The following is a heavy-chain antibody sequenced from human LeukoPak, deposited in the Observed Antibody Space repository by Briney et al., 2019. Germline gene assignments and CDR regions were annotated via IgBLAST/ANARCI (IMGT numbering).Heavy chain of an antibody. D-gene: IGHD3-3*01. J-gene: IGHJ5*02. CDR1: GYSISSDYY. V-gene: IGHV4-38-2*02. CDR2: IHHSGRT. CDR3: ARDHLANLASRLFDP. Sequence: PSETLSLTCTVSGYSISSDYYWGWIRQPPGKGLEWIGSIHHSGRTYYNPSLKSRVTISVDTSKNQFSLKLSSVTAADTAVYYCARDHLANLASRLFDPWGQGTLVTVSS.